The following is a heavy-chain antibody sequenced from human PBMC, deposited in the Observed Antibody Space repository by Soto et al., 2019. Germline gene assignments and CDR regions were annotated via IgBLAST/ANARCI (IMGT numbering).Heavy chain of an antibody. J-gene: IGHJ4*02. V-gene: IGHV3-23*01. Sequence: EVQLLEAGGGLVQPGGSLRLSCAASGFTFSSYAMSWVRQAPGKGLEWVSTINTSGGSTYYADSVRGRFTISRDNSKNPLYLQMNSLRAEDTAVYYCAKDGLGAYSYGSYYFDHWGQRNLLTLSS. CDR2: INTSGGST. D-gene: IGHD5-18*01. CDR1: GFTFSSYA. CDR3: AKDGLGAYSYGSYYFDH.